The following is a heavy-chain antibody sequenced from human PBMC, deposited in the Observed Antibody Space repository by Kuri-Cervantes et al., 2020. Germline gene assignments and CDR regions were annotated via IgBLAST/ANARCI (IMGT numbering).Heavy chain of an antibody. J-gene: IGHJ4*02. CDR3: AKSLEAEWELLDY. V-gene: IGHV3-23*01. CDR1: GFTFSSYW. CDR2: ISGSGGST. D-gene: IGHD1-26*01. Sequence: GESLKISCAASGFTFSSYWMHWVRQAPGKGLEWVSAISGSGGSTYYADSVKGRFTISRDNSKNTLYLQMNSLRAEDTAVYYCAKSLEAEWELLDYWGQGTLVTVSS.